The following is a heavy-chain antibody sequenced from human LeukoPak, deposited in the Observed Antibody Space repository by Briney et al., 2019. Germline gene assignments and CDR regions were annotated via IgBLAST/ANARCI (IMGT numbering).Heavy chain of an antibody. Sequence: SSQTLSLTCTVSGGSISSGDYYWSWIRQPPGKGLEWIGEINHSGSTNYNPSLKSRVTISVDTSKNQFSLKLSSVTAADTAVYYCARGPPVFGMTVVPEAYFDYWGQGTLVTVSS. D-gene: IGHD2-2*01. CDR3: ARGPPVFGMTVVPEAYFDY. CDR1: GGSISSGDYY. V-gene: IGHV4-30-4*08. CDR2: INHSGST. J-gene: IGHJ4*02.